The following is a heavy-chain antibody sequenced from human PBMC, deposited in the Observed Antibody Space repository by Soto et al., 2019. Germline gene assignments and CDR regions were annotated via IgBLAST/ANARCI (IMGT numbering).Heavy chain of an antibody. J-gene: IGHJ4*02. D-gene: IGHD6-13*01. V-gene: IGHV6-1*01. CDR2: TYYRSQWFN. CDR3: ARLIGTSWFVG. Sequence: PSQTLSLTCAISVDSVSNNIVTWDWIRQSPSRGLEWLGRTYYRSQWFNDYAVSVKSRMTINADTSKNQFSLQLNYVTPEDTAVYYCARLIGTSWFVGWGQGTPVTVSS. CDR1: VDSVSNNIVT.